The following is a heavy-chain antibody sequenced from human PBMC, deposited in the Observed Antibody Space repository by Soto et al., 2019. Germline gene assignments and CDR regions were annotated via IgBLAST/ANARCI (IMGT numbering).Heavy chain of an antibody. J-gene: IGHJ4*02. V-gene: IGHV3-30-3*01. CDR1: GFTFNNYA. Sequence: QVQLVESRGGVVQPGRSLRLSCAASGFTFNNYAMHWVRQAPGKGLEWVAFISYDGNNKYYADSVTGRFTISRDNSRNTLYLQMNSLRAEDTAVYYCARGDGYIYGNTFDSWGQGTLVTVSS. D-gene: IGHD5-18*01. CDR3: ARGDGYIYGNTFDS. CDR2: ISYDGNNK.